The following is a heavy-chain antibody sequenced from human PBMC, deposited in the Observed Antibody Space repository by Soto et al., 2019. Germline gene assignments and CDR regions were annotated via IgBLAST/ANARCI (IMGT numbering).Heavy chain of an antibody. CDR3: AREDILGVRSFDY. D-gene: IGHD3-9*01. CDR2: ISSGSKTI. J-gene: IGHJ4*02. Sequence: VQLVESGGGVVQPGRSLRLSCAASGFTFSSYSVNWVSQAPGKGLEWVSYISSGSKTIYYADSVKGRFTVSRDNAKNSQYLQMNSLRDEDTAVYYCAREDILGVRSFDYWGQGTLVTVSS. V-gene: IGHV3-48*02. CDR1: GFTFSSYS.